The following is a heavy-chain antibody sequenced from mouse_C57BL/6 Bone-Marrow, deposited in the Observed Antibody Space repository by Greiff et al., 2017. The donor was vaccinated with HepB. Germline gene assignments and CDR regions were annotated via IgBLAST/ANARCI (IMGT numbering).Heavy chain of an antibody. Sequence: EVQRVESEGGLVQPGSSMKLSCTASGFTFSDYYMAWVRQVPEKGLEWVANINYDGSSTYYLASLKSRFIISRDNAKNILYLQMSSLTSEDTATYYCARDRRGLRRDWYFDVWGTGTTVTVSS. V-gene: IGHV5-16*01. CDR3: ARDRRGLRRDWYFDV. CDR1: GFTFSDYY. J-gene: IGHJ1*03. CDR2: INYDGSST. D-gene: IGHD2-4*01.